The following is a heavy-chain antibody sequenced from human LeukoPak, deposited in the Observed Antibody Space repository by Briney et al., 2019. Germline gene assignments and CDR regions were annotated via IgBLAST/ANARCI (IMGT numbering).Heavy chain of an antibody. CDR2: INAGNGNT. Sequence: ASVKVYCKASGYTFTSYCIIWVRQAPGQRVEWIGWINAGNGNTKYSQEFQGRVTITRDTSASTAYMELSSLRSEDMAVYYCARGGRNYGDYKFDYWGQGTLVTVSS. J-gene: IGHJ4*02. CDR1: GYTFTSYC. CDR3: ARGGRNYGDYKFDY. V-gene: IGHV1-3*03. D-gene: IGHD4-17*01.